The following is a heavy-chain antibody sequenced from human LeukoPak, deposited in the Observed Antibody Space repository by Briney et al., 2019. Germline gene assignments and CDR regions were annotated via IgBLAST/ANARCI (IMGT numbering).Heavy chain of an antibody. V-gene: IGHV3-23*01. J-gene: IGHJ4*02. CDR2: ISADAVTT. Sequence: GGSLRLSCAASGFTFSSFAMSWVHQAPGKGLEWVAPISADAVTTRYADSVKGRFTISRDSPKNTLYLQMNSLRAEDTAIYYCAKETTLTGAADNWGQGTLVTVSS. CDR3: AKETTLTGAADN. CDR1: GFTFSSFA. D-gene: IGHD4-11*01.